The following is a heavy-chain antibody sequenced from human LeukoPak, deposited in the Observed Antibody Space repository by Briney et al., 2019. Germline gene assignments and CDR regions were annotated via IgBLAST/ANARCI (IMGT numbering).Heavy chain of an antibody. CDR2: IYYTGST. J-gene: IGHJ4*02. D-gene: IGHD3-16*01. CDR1: GDSFTNYF. Sequence: SETLSLTCTVPGDSFTNYFWSWIRQPPGKGLEWIGSIYYTGSTNYNPSLQSRVTISLDTSKNHFSLNLNSVTAADTAVYYCARGKGDFDSWGQGTLVTVSS. V-gene: IGHV4-59*01. CDR3: ARGKGDFDS.